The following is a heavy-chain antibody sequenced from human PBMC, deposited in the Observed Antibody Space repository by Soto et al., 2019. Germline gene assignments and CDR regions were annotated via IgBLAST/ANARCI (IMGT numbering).Heavy chain of an antibody. Sequence: PGGSLSLSCAASGFTFSSHWMHWVRQVPGKGLAWVARINTDGSATYYADSVKGRFIISRDNSKSTLFLQMSSLRTEDTAVYYCVKTGRFGQLVPSDYWGQGTLVTVSS. CDR3: VKTGRFGQLVPSDY. CDR2: INTDGSAT. V-gene: IGHV3-74*01. CDR1: GFTFSSHW. J-gene: IGHJ4*02. D-gene: IGHD6-6*01.